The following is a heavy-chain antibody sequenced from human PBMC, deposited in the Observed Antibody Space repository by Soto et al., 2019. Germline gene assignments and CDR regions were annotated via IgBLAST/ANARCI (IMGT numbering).Heavy chain of an antibody. J-gene: IGHJ4*02. D-gene: IGHD1-1*01. CDR2: ISYDGTDE. Sequence: QVQLVESGGGVVQPGRSLRLSCAASGFSFSSYGMHWVRQAPGKGLEWVAMISYDGTDEYYADSVKGRFTISRDNSKNGVYLQMNSLRAEETAVYYCAKQESAWNDPFDYWGQGTLVTVSS. CDR3: AKQESAWNDPFDY. V-gene: IGHV3-30*18. CDR1: GFSFSSYG.